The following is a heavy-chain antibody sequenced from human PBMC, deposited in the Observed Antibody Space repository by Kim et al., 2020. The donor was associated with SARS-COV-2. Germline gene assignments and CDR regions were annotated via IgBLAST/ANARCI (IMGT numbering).Heavy chain of an antibody. V-gene: IGHV3-33*01. CDR2: IWSDGSNE. J-gene: IGHJ6*02. CDR1: GFTFSTYG. CDR3: ARGGLEQGTGMDV. Sequence: GGSLRLSCAASGFTFSTYGMHWVRQAPGKGLEWVAVIWSDGSNEYYADSVKGRFTISRDNSKKTLYLRMNSLRAEDTAVYYRARGGLEQGTGMDVWGPGTTVTVSS.